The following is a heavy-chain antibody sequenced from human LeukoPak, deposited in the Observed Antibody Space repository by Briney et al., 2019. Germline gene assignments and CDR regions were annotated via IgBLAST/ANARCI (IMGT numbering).Heavy chain of an antibody. V-gene: IGHV3-15*01. D-gene: IGHD3-3*01. J-gene: IGHJ6*03. CDR3: TTAPFGVVTLTDDMDV. CDR1: GFTFSNAW. CDR2: IKSKTDGGTT. Sequence: PGGSLRLSCAASGFTFSNAWMSWVRQAPGKGLEWVGRIKSKTDGGTTDYAAPVKGRLTISRDDSKNTLYLQMNSLKTEDTAVYYCTTAPFGVVTLTDDMDVWGKGTTVTVSS.